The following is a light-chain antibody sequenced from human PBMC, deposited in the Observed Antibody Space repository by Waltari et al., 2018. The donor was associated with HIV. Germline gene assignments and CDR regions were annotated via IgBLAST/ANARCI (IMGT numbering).Light chain of an antibody. J-gene: IGLJ1*01. CDR1: SSDVGSYNV. V-gene: IGLV2-23*02. CDR3: CSYAGSSSI. Sequence: QSALTQPASVSGSPGQSITISCTGTSSDVGSYNVVSWFQHHPGKAPKVMIDEVSKRPSGVSNRVSGSKSGNTASLTISGLQAEDEADYYCCSYAGSSSIFGTGTKVTVL. CDR2: EVS.